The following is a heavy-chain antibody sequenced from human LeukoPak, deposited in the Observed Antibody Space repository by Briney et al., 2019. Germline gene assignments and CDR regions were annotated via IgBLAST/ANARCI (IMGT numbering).Heavy chain of an antibody. J-gene: IGHJ4*02. CDR2: ISGSGGST. D-gene: IGHD3-16*01. CDR1: GFTFSSYA. V-gene: IGHV3-23*01. CDR3: AKVPRMAWGEN. Sequence: GGPLRLSCAASGFTFSSYAMSWVRQAPGKGLEWVSAISGSGGSTYYADSVKGRFTISRDNSKNTLYLQMTSLRAEDTAVYYCAKVPRMAWGENWGQGTLVTVSS.